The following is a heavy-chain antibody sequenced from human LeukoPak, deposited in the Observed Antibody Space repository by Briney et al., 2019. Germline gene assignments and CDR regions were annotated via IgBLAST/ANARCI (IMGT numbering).Heavy chain of an antibody. CDR2: ISYDGSNK. CDR1: GFTFSSYA. CDR3: ARSPPEYYDILTGRHYYYYGMDV. J-gene: IGHJ6*02. Sequence: GGSLRLSCAASGFTFSSYAMHWVRQAPGKGLEWVAVISYDGSNKYYADSVKGRFTISRDNSKNTLYLQMNSLRAEDTAVYYCARSPPEYYDILTGRHYYYYGMDVWGQGTTVTVSS. D-gene: IGHD3-9*01. V-gene: IGHV3-30*04.